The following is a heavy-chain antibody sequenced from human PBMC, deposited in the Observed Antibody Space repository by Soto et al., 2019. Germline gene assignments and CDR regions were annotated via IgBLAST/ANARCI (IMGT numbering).Heavy chain of an antibody. V-gene: IGHV1-3*01. D-gene: IGHD1-1*01. CDR3: ARGKGMEENYFYYGLDI. CDR1: GYTFTSYG. Sequence: ASVKVSCKASGYTFTSYGVHWVRQAPGQRLEWMGWLNGGTGQTRYSQKFQDRVIITRDTSASTGYMELSSLTSEDTAVYYCARGKGMEENYFYYGLDIWGQGTTGTVSS. J-gene: IGHJ6*02. CDR2: LNGGTGQT.